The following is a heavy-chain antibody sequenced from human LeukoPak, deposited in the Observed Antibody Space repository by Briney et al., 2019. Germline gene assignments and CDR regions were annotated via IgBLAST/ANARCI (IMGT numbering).Heavy chain of an antibody. J-gene: IGHJ4*02. CDR1: GGSFSGYY. CDR2: INHSGST. Sequence: SETLSLTCAVYGGSFSGYYWSWIRQPPGKGLEWIGEINHSGSTNYNPSLKSRVTISVDTSKNQFSLKLSSVTAADTAVYYCARARDYWGQGTLVTVSS. CDR3: ARARDY. V-gene: IGHV4-34*01.